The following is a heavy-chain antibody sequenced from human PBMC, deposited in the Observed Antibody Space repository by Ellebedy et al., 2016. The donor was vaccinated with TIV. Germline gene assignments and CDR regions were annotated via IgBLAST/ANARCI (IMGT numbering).Heavy chain of an antibody. V-gene: IGHV4-4*02. D-gene: IGHD6-19*01. Sequence: SETLSLXXAVSGGSITRSNWWTWLRPPPGKGLEWIGEIFYTGRTNYNPSLKSRVTISIVKSINQFSLKLSSVTAADTAMYYCARVSAQWLVPDQWGQGTLVIVSS. J-gene: IGHJ4*02. CDR1: GGSITRSNW. CDR2: IFYTGRT. CDR3: ARVSAQWLVPDQ.